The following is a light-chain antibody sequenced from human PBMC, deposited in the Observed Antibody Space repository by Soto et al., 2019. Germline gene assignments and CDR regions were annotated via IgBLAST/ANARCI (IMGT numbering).Light chain of an antibody. V-gene: IGKV3-20*01. J-gene: IGKJ2*01. CDR3: QQYGSSPRYT. CDR2: GAS. Sequence: EIVLTQSPGTLSLSPGERATLSCRASQSVSSSYLAWYQQKPGQAPRLLIYGASSRATGIPDRFSGSGSGTGFTLTISRLEPEDVAVYYCQQYGSSPRYTFGQGTKLEIK. CDR1: QSVSSSY.